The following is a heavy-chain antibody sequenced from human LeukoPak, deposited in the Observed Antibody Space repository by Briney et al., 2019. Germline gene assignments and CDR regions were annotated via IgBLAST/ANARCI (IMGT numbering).Heavy chain of an antibody. Sequence: GGSLRVSSAAPGFTFSSNAMHWVRQAPGKGLERVTTISYDVNSKYYADSVKGRFTISRDDSKNTLYLQMSSLGADDAALYYCARETTWGYARYYFDYWGQGTLVTVSS. D-gene: IGHD2-8*01. V-gene: IGHV3-30*04. CDR3: ARETTWGYARYYFDY. CDR2: ISYDVNSK. CDR1: GFTFSSNA. J-gene: IGHJ4*02.